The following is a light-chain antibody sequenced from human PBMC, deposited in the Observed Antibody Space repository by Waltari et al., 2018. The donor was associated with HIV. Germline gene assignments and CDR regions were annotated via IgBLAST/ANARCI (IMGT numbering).Light chain of an antibody. V-gene: IGLV3-21*04. CDR2: YET. Sequence: SSLLTQTPSVSVAPGKTARVTCGGNNIERKSVHWYQQKPGPAPLLVIYYETDRPSGIPERFSGSNSGNTATLTISRVGDGDEADYYCQVWDSTTDHVLFGGGTRLTVL. CDR3: QVWDSTTDHVL. CDR1: NIERKS. J-gene: IGLJ2*01.